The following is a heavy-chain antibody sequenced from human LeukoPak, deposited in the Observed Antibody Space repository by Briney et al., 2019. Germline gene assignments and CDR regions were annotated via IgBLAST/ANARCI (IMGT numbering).Heavy chain of an antibody. J-gene: IGHJ4*02. V-gene: IGHV1-69*05. CDR3: ARDKSTTVRFLQYY. Sequence: SVKVSCKASGGTFSSYAISWVRQAPGQGLEWMGGIIPIFGTANYAQKFQGRVSMTRDMSISTAYMELSSLRSDDTAVYYCARDKSTTVRFLQYYWGQGTLVTVSS. D-gene: IGHD3-3*01. CDR2: IIPIFGTA. CDR1: GGTFSSYA.